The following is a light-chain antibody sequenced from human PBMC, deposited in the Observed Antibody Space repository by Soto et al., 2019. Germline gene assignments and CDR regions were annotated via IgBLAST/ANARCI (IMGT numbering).Light chain of an antibody. CDR2: KVS. CDR1: QSLVYSDGNTY. J-gene: IGKJ5*01. Sequence: DVVMTQSPLSLPVTLGQPASISCRSSQSLVYSDGNTYLNWFHQRPGQSPRRLIFKVSSRDSGVPDRFSGSGSGTDFTLRISRVEAEDVGVYYCMQGTNWPLTFGQGTRLEIK. CDR3: MQGTNWPLT. V-gene: IGKV2-30*01.